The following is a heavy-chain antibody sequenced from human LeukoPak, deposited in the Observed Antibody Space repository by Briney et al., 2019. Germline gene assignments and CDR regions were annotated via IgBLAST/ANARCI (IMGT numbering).Heavy chain of an antibody. J-gene: IGHJ4*02. D-gene: IGHD2-21*02. CDR2: IYYSGST. CDR1: GDSISSGDYY. CDR3: ASFVVVTAIDYFDY. V-gene: IGHV4-30-4*01. Sequence: SQTLSLTCTVSGDSISSGDYYWSWIRQPPGKGLEWIGYIYYSGSTYYNPSLKSRVTISVDTSKNQFSLKLSSVTAADTAVYYCASFVVVTAIDYFDYWGQGTLVTVSS.